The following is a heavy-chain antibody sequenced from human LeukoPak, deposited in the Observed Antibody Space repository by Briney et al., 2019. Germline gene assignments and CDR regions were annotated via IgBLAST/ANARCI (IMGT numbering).Heavy chain of an antibody. CDR2: IYPGDSDT. D-gene: IGHD5-12*01. Sequence: GESLKISCKGSGYSFTSYWIGWVRQMPGKGLEWMGIIYPGDSDTRYSPSFQGQVTISADKSISTAYLQWSSLKASDTAMYYCARQLFDGGYDRGGNYYYYGMDVWGKGTTVTVSS. J-gene: IGHJ6*04. CDR3: ARQLFDGGYDRGGNYYYYGMDV. CDR1: GYSFTSYW. V-gene: IGHV5-51*01.